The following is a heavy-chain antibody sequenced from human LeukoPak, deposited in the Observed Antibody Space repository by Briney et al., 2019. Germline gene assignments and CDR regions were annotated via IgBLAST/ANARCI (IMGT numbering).Heavy chain of an antibody. V-gene: IGHV3-30*18. CDR2: ISYDGSNK. CDR1: GFTFSSYG. D-gene: IGHD3-22*01. Sequence: PGRSLRLSCAASGFTFSSYGMHWVRQAPGKGLEWVAVISYDGSNKYYADSVKGRFTISRDNSKNTLYLQMNSLRAEDTAVYYCAKGPASGYYQYYFDYWGQGTLGTVS. J-gene: IGHJ4*02. CDR3: AKGPASGYYQYYFDY.